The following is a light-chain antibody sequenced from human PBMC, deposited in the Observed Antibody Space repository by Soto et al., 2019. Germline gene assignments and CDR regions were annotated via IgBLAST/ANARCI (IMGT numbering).Light chain of an antibody. J-gene: IGKJ1*01. CDR1: QSVSSSY. CDR2: GAS. CDR3: QQYGSSLTWT. V-gene: IGKV3-20*01. Sequence: EIMLTQSPATLSLSPGERATLSCRASQSVSSSYLAWYQQKPGQAPRLLIYGASSRATGIPDRFSGSGSGTDFTLTISRLEPEDFAVYYCQQYGSSLTWTFGQGTKVDIK.